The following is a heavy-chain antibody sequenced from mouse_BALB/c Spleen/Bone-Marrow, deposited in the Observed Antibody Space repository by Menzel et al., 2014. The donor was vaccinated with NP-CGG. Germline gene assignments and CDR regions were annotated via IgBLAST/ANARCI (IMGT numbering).Heavy chain of an antibody. CDR3: ARGTARAVMDY. D-gene: IGHD3-3*01. V-gene: IGHV1S81*02. Sequence: VQLQQSGTELVKPGASVKLSCKASGYTFTSYWIHWVKQGPGQGLEWIGEIHPSNGRTNYSEKFKTKATLTVDKSSSTAHMQLSSLTSEDSAVYYCARGTARAVMDYWGQGTSVTVSS. CDR2: IHPSNGRT. CDR1: GYTFTSYW. J-gene: IGHJ4*01.